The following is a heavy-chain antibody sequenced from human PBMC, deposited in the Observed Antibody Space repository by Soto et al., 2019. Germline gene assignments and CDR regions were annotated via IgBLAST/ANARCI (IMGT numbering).Heavy chain of an antibody. J-gene: IGHJ4*02. CDR2: IYYSGIT. D-gene: IGHD5-12*01. CDR3: ARQYGGYEYYFDY. CDR1: GGSTGSGDYY. Sequence: SETLSLTCTVSGGSTGSGDYYWSWIRQPPGKGLEWIGYIYYSGITYYNPSLKNRLTISQDTSKNQFSLKLRSVTAADTAVYYCARQYGGYEYYFDYWGQGTLVTVSS. V-gene: IGHV4-30-4*01.